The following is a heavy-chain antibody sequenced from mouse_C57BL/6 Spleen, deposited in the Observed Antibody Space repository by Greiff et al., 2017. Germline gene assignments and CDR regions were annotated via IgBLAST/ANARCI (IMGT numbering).Heavy chain of an antibody. CDR1: GYTFTTYP. J-gene: IGHJ4*01. CDR2: FHPYNDDT. CDR3: TRRASYYAMDY. Sequence: QVQLQQSGAELVKPGASVKMSCMASGYTFTTYPIEWMKQNHGKSLEWIGNFHPYNDDTKYNEKFNGKATLTVEKSSSTVYLERSRLTSDDYAGDYGTRRASYYAMDYWGQGTSVTVSS. D-gene: IGHD3-1*01. V-gene: IGHV1-47*01.